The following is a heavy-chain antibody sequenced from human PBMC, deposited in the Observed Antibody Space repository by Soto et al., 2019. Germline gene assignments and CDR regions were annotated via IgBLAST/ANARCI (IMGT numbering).Heavy chain of an antibody. V-gene: IGHV1-69*13. CDR3: ATPLDPHYYDSSGYYPFDY. J-gene: IGHJ4*02. CDR2: IIPIFGTA. Sequence: SVKVSCKASGGTFSSYAISWVRQAPGQGLEWMGGIIPIFGTANYAQKFQGRVTITADESTSTAYMELSSLRSEDTAVYYCATPLDPHYYDSSGYYPFDYWGQGTLVTVSS. CDR1: GGTFSSYA. D-gene: IGHD3-22*01.